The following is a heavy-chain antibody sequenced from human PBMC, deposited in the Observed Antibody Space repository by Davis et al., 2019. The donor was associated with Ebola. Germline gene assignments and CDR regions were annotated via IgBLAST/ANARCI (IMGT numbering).Heavy chain of an antibody. CDR1: GFTFSSYS. Sequence: GESLKISCAASGFTFSSYSMNWVRQAPGKGLEWVAVISYDGSNKYYADSVKGRFTISRDNSKNTLYLQMNSLRAEDTAVYYCAKPFTFGGVIVYYYYYGMDVWGQGTTVTVSS. CDR2: ISYDGSNK. CDR3: AKPFTFGGVIVYYYYYGMDV. J-gene: IGHJ6*02. D-gene: IGHD3-16*02. V-gene: IGHV3-30*18.